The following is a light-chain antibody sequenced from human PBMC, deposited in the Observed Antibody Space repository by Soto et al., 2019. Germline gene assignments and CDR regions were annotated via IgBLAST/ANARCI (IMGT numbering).Light chain of an antibody. J-gene: IGKJ1*01. V-gene: IGKV1-6*01. CDR2: GAS. Sequence: AIQMTQSPSSLSASVGDRVTITCRASQAIGNDLGWYQQKPGEAPKLLIYGASNLQTGVPSRFSGSGSGTDFTLTISSLQPEDFAPYYCLQDNTWPWTFGQGTKVEVK. CDR3: LQDNTWPWT. CDR1: QAIGND.